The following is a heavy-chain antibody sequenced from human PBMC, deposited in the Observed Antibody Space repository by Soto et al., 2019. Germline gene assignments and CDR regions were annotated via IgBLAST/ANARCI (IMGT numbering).Heavy chain of an antibody. CDR2: IYYSGST. CDR1: GDSISTNSYS. D-gene: IGHD5-18*01. V-gene: IGHV4-39*07. J-gene: IGHJ6*02. Sequence: PSETLSLTCTVSGDSISTNSYSWGWIRQPPGQGLEWIGCIYYSGSTNYNPSPKSRVTISVDTSKNQFSLKLSSVTAADTAVYYCARRRGGYSYGSRLYYYGMDVWGQGTTVTVSS. CDR3: ARRRGGYSYGSRLYYYGMDV.